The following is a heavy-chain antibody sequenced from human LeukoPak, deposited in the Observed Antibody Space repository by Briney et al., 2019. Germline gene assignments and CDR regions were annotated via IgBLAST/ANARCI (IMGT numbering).Heavy chain of an antibody. CDR1: SHYA. CDR3: ARDYYGP. D-gene: IGHD3-22*01. CDR2: IDASGGAT. Sequence: GGSLRLSCAAFSHYAMYWVRQAPGKGLEWVSSIDASGGATYYADSVKGRFTISRDNSKNTLFLQMNSLRVEDTAVYYCARDYYGPWGQGTLVTVSS. J-gene: IGHJ5*02. V-gene: IGHV3-23*01.